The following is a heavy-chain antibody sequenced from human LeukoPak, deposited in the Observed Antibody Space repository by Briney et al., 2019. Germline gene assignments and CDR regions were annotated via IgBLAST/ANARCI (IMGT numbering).Heavy chain of an antibody. CDR2: IYYSGST. D-gene: IGHD5-24*01. V-gene: IGHV4-59*01. J-gene: IGHJ5*02. CDR3: ARLDGYTAPDWFDP. CDR1: GGSISSYY. Sequence: SETLSLTCTVSGGSISSYYWSWIRQPPGKGLEWVGYIYYSGSTNYNPSLKSRVTISVDTSKNQFSLKLSSVTAADTAVYYCARLDGYTAPDWFDPWGQGTLVTVSS.